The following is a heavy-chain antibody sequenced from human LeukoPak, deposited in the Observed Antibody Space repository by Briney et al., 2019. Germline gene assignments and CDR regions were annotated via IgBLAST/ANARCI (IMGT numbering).Heavy chain of an antibody. CDR1: GGTFSSYA. CDR3: ARDDSGYDASYYFDY. D-gene: IGHD5-12*01. CDR2: IIPIFGTA. J-gene: IGHJ4*02. Sequence: SVKVSCKASGGTFSSYAIRWVRQAPGHGLEWMGGIIPIFGTANYAQKFQGRVTITADESTSTAYMELSSLRSEDTAVYYCARDDSGYDASYYFDYWGQGTLVTVSS. V-gene: IGHV1-69*01.